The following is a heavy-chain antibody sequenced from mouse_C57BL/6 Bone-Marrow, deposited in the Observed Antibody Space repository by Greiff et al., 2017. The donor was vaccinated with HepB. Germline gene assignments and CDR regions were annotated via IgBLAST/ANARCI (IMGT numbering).Heavy chain of an antibody. D-gene: IGHD2-4*01. CDR3: SKIYYDYDDGYFDV. Sequence: EVKLVESGGGLVQPGGSMKLSCVASGFTFSNYWMNWVRQSPEKGLEWVAQIRLKSDNYATHYAESVKGRFTISRDDSKSSVYLQMNNLRAEDTGIYYCSKIYYDYDDGYFDVWGTGTTVTVSS. CDR2: IRLKSDNYAT. J-gene: IGHJ1*03. CDR1: GFTFSNYW. V-gene: IGHV6-3*01.